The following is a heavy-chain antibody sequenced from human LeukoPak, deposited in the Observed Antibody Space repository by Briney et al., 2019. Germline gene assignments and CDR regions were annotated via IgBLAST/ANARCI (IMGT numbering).Heavy chain of an antibody. V-gene: IGHV3-23*01. CDR2: IGSDNKP. CDR1: GFPFSAYA. J-gene: IGHJ6*02. Sequence: PGGSLRLSCEASGFPFSAYAMTWVRQAPGQGLEWVSSIGSDNKPHYSESVKGRFAISRDNSKSMLFLQLNSLRAEDTALYYWERDLHSYVAMDVWGQGTTVTVSS. CDR3: ERDLHSYVAMDV. D-gene: IGHD3-10*02.